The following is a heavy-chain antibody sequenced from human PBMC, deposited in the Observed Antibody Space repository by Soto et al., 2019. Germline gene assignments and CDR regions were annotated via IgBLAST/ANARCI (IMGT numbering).Heavy chain of an antibody. D-gene: IGHD6-6*01. J-gene: IGHJ5*02. V-gene: IGHV4-31*03. CDR2: IYYSGST. CDR3: ARHSIAARQDKGVYWFDP. Sequence: KTSETLSLTCTVSGGSISSGGYYWSWIRQHPGKGLEWIGYIYYSGSTYYNPSLKSRVTISVDTSKNQFSLKLSSVTAADTAVYYCARHSIAARQDKGVYWFDPWGQGTLVIVSS. CDR1: GGSISSGGYY.